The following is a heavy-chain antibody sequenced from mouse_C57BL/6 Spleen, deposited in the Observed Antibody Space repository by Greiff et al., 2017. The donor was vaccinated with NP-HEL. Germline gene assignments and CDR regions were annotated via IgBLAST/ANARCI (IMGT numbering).Heavy chain of an antibody. CDR2: IDPSDSYT. Sequence: QVQLQQPGAELVRPGTSVKLSCKASGYTFTSYWMHWVKQRPGQGLEWIGVIDPSDSYTNYNQKFKSKATLTVDNSSSTAYIQLSSLTSEDSAVYYCARGKLGLAYWGQGTLVTVSA. J-gene: IGHJ3*01. CDR3: ARGKLGLAY. V-gene: IGHV1-59*01. CDR1: GYTFTSYW. D-gene: IGHD3-3*01.